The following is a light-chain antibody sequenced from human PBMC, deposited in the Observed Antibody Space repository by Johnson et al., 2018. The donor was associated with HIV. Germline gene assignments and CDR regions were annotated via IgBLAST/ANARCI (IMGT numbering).Light chain of an antibody. Sequence: QSVLTQPPSVSAAPGQKVTIPCSGSSSNIESNSVSWYQQFPGTAPKVLIYENNKRPSGIPDRFSGSKSGTSATLGITGLQTGDEADYYCGTWDTSLGAQYVFGSGTKVTVL. CDR3: GTWDTSLGAQYV. V-gene: IGLV1-51*02. CDR2: ENN. CDR1: SSNIESNS. J-gene: IGLJ1*01.